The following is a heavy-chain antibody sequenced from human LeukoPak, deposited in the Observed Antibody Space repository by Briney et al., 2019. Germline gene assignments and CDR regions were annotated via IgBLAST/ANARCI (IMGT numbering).Heavy chain of an antibody. Sequence: SETLSLTCTVSGGSISSSSYYWGWIRQPPGKGLEWIGSIYYSGSTYYNPSLRSRVTISVDTSKNQFSLKLSSVTAADTAVYYCAREIRSPWFGESKYWYFDLWGRGTLVTVSS. CDR1: GGSISSSSYY. D-gene: IGHD3-10*01. J-gene: IGHJ2*01. CDR3: AREIRSPWFGESKYWYFDL. V-gene: IGHV4-39*07. CDR2: IYYSGST.